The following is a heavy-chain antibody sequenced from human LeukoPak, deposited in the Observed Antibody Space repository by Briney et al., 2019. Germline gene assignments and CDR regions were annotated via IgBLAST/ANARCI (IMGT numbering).Heavy chain of an antibody. V-gene: IGHV4-31*03. CDR3: ARVVPCSGGSCYSPYIYFDY. CDR2: IYYSGST. D-gene: IGHD2-15*01. Sequence: SQTLSLTCTVSGGSISSGGYYWSWIRQHPGKGLEWIGYIYYSGSTYYNPSLKSRVTISVDTSKNQFSLKLSSVTAADTAVYYCARVVPCSGGSCYSPYIYFDYWGQGTLVTVSS. J-gene: IGHJ4*02. CDR1: GGSISSGGYY.